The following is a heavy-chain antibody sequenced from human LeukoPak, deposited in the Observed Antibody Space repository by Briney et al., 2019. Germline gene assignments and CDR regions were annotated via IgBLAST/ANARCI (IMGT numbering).Heavy chain of an antibody. CDR1: GFTFSSFG. D-gene: IGHD6-13*01. J-gene: IGHJ6*02. V-gene: IGHV3-30*18. CDR2: ISYDGSNK. CDR3: AKDGAQQLVSYYYYGMDV. Sequence: GRSLILSCAASGFTFSSFGMHWVRQAPGKGLEWVAVISYDGSNKYYADSVKGRFTISRDNSKNTLYLQMNSLRAEDTAVYYCAKDGAQQLVSYYYYGMDVWGQGTTATVSS.